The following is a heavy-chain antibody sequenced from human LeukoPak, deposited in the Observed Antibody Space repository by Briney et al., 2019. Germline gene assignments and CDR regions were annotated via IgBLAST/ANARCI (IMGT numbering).Heavy chain of an antibody. CDR2: IWYDGSNK. CDR3: TRGYSYGYGVGYFDY. Sequence: GRSLRLSCAASGFTFSSYGMHWVRQAPGKGLEWVAVIWYDGSNKYYADSVKGRFTISRDNSKNTLYLQMNSLRAEDTAVYYCTRGYSYGYGVGYFDYWGQGTLVTVSS. J-gene: IGHJ4*02. V-gene: IGHV3-33*01. D-gene: IGHD5-18*01. CDR1: GFTFSSYG.